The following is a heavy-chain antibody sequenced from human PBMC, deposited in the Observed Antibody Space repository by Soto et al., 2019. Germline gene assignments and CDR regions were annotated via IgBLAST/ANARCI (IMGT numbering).Heavy chain of an antibody. CDR2: IYPGDSDT. V-gene: IGHV5-51*01. D-gene: IGHD1-26*01. CDR3: ASQSAELSRGAFDI. Sequence: GESLKVSWKGAGYSFTSYWIGWVSKMPGKGLEWMGIIYPGDSDTRYSPSFQGQVTISADKSISTAYLQWSSLKASDTAMYYCASQSAELSRGAFDIWGQGTMVTVSS. J-gene: IGHJ3*02. CDR1: GYSFTSYW.